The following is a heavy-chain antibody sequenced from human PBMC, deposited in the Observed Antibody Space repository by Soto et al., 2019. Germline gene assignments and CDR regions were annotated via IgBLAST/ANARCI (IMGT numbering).Heavy chain of an antibody. D-gene: IGHD6-19*01. Sequence: ASVKVSCKASGYTFTSYGISWVRQAPGQGLEWMGWISAYNGNTNYAQKLQGRVTMTTDTSTSTAYMELRSLRSDDTAVYYCATGYQAVAVHFGWYFDLWGRGTLVTVSS. CDR3: ATGYQAVAVHFGWYFDL. CDR1: GYTFTSYG. J-gene: IGHJ2*01. CDR2: ISAYNGNT. V-gene: IGHV1-18*01.